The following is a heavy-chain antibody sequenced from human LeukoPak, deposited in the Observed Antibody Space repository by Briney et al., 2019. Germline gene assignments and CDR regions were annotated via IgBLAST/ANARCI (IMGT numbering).Heavy chain of an antibody. J-gene: IGHJ6*03. D-gene: IGHD2-15*01. CDR1: GGSISSYY. CDR2: IHCSGST. Sequence: SETLSLTCTVSGGSISSYYWSWIRQPPGKGLEWIGYIHCSGSTNYNPSLKSRVTISVDTSKNQFSLKLSSVTAADTAVYYCARTTEGYCRGRSCYSYYYYMDVWGKGTTVTVSS. V-gene: IGHV4-59*01. CDR3: ARTTEGYCRGRSCYSYYYYMDV.